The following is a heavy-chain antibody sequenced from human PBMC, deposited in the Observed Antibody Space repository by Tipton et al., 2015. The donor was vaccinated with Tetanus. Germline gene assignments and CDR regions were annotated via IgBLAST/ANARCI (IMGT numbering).Heavy chain of an antibody. D-gene: IGHD5-24*01. Sequence: LRLSCTVSGGSSSLYYWNWVRQSPGKGLEWIGEISHSGSSSYSPSLKSRVTISVDTSKNQFSLRLRSVAAADTAVYYCARGGRDAYNNPLGAFDVWGRGTTVTVSS. J-gene: IGHJ3*01. CDR3: ARGGRDAYNNPLGAFDV. CDR1: GGSSSLYY. V-gene: IGHV4-34*01. CDR2: ISHSGSS.